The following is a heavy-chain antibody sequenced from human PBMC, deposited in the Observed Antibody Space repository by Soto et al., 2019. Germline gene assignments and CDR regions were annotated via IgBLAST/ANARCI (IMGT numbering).Heavy chain of an antibody. CDR3: ARHRLRLRFFGGVKENCFAP. Sequence: SETLSLTCTVSGGSISSYYWSWIRQPPGKGLEWIGYIYYSGSTNYNPSLKSRVTISVDTSKNQFSLKLSSVTAADTAVYYCARHRLRLRFFGGVKENCFAPGGQGPLFTVPP. V-gene: IGHV4-59*08. CDR2: IYYSGST. D-gene: IGHD3-16*01. CDR1: GGSISSYY. J-gene: IGHJ5*02.